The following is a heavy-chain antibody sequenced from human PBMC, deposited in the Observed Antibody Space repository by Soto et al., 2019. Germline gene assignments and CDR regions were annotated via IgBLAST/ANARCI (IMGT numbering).Heavy chain of an antibody. Sequence: QITLKESGPTLVRPTQTLTLTCTFSGFSLSTSGVGVGWIRQPPGKALEWLALIYWEADKRYNPSLKSRLIITRDTAKNHVVLTRTNVHPVDTATYHCAHSRGGGDCPQSYSSHYCYGIDVWGQGTTVTVSS. V-gene: IGHV2-5*02. CDR1: GFSLSTSGVG. CDR2: IYWEADK. D-gene: IGHD2-21*02. J-gene: IGHJ6*02. CDR3: AHSRGGGDCPQSYSSHYCYGIDV.